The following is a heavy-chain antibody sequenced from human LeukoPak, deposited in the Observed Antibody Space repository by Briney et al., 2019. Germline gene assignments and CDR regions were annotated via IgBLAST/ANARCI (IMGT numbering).Heavy chain of an antibody. J-gene: IGHJ4*02. CDR3: AKEGAIMLGWYDRYYFDY. V-gene: IGHV3-23*01. CDR2: ISGSGGST. D-gene: IGHD6-19*01. CDR1: GFTFSSYA. Sequence: GGSLRLSCAASGFTFSSYAMSWVRQAPGKGLEWVSAISGSGGSTYYADSVKGRFTISRDNSKNTLYLQMNSLRAEDTAVYYCAKEGAIMLGWYDRYYFDYWGQGTLVTVSS.